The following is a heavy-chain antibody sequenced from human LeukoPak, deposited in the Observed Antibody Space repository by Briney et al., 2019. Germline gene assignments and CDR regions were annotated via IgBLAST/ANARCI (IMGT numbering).Heavy chain of an antibody. CDR1: GITFSSYA. D-gene: IGHD3-10*02. V-gene: IGHV3-48*03. CDR2: ISSSGSTI. J-gene: IGHJ6*04. Sequence: GGSLRLSCAASGITFSSYAMSWVRQAPGKGLEWVSYISSSGSTIYYADSVKGRFTISRDNAKNSLYLQMNSLRAEDTAVYYCAELGITMIGGVWGKGTTVTISS. CDR3: AELGITMIGGV.